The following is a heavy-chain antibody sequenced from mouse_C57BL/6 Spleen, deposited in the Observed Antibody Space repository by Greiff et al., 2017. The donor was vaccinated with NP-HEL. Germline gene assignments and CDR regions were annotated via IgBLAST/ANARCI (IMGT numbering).Heavy chain of an antibody. CDR2: ISSGSSTI. J-gene: IGHJ1*03. D-gene: IGHD3-3*01. CDR3: ARPGTPWYFDV. V-gene: IGHV5-17*01. CDR1: GFTFSDYG. Sequence: DVMLVESGGGLVKPGGSLKLSCAASGFTFSDYGMHWVRQAPEKGLEWVAYISSGSSTIYYADTVKGRFTISRDNAKNTLFLQMTSLRSEDTAMYYCARPGTPWYFDVWGTGTTVTVSS.